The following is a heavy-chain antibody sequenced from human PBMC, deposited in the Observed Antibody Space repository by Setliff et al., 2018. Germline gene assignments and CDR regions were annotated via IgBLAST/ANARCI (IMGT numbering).Heavy chain of an antibody. Sequence: SETLSLTCTVSGGSISSHYWSWIRQPPGKGLEWIGSIYYSGSTNYNPSLKSRVTISVDTSKNQFSLKLSSVTAADTAVYYCARDLGRGYYYDSSGQKVGDYWGQGTLVTVSS. CDR1: GGSISSHY. J-gene: IGHJ4*02. CDR3: ARDLGRGYYYDSSGQKVGDY. V-gene: IGHV4-59*11. CDR2: IYYSGST. D-gene: IGHD3-22*01.